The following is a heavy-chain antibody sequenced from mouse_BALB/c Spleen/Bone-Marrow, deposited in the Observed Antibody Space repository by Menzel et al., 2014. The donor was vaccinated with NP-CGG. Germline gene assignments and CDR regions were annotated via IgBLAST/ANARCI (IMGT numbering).Heavy chain of an antibody. CDR1: GYAFSSSW. CDR2: IYPGDGDT. Sequence: VKLQESGPELVKPGASVKISCKASGYAFSSSWMNWVEQRPGQGHEWIGRIYPGDGDTNYNGKFKGKATLTADKSSSTAYMQLSSLTSVDSAVYFCVRGGNYRFDYWGQGTTLTVSS. D-gene: IGHD2-1*01. V-gene: IGHV1-82*01. CDR3: VRGGNYRFDY. J-gene: IGHJ2*01.